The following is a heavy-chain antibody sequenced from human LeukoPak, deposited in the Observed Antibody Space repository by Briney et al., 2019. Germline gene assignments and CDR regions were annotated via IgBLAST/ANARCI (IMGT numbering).Heavy chain of an antibody. CDR1: GFTLSDYY. CDR2: ISSSGSTI. CDR3: AGTAAGLDY. V-gene: IGHV3-11*01. Sequence: GGSLRPSCAASGFTLSDYYMSCIRQAPGKGLEWGSYISSSGSTIYYADSVKGRFTISRDNAKNSLYLQMNSLRAEDTAVYYCAGTAAGLDYWGQGTLVTVSS. D-gene: IGHD6-13*01. J-gene: IGHJ4*02.